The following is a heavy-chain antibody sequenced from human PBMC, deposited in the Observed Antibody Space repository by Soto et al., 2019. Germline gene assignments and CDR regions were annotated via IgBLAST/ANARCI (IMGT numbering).Heavy chain of an antibody. CDR2: IYYSGST. Sequence: QVQLQESGPGLVKHSETLSLTCTVSGGSISSYYWSWIRQPPGKGLEWIGYIYYSGSTNYNPSLKSRVTISVDTSKNQFSLKLSSVTAADTAVYYCARYSSSWYYFDYWGQGTLVTVSS. D-gene: IGHD6-13*01. CDR1: GGSISSYY. CDR3: ARYSSSWYYFDY. J-gene: IGHJ4*02. V-gene: IGHV4-59*01.